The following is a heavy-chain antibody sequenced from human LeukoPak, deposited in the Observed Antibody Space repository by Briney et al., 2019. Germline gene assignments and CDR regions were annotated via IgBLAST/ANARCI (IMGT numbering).Heavy chain of an antibody. Sequence: GASLRLSCAASGFTFSSYSMHWVRQPPGKGLECMAVISYDGSNKYYADSVKGRFTISRDNSKNTLYLQMNSLRAEDTAVYYCAKALGMTGGYYFDYWGQGTLVTVSS. D-gene: IGHD1-14*01. CDR2: ISYDGSNK. CDR1: GFTFSSYS. CDR3: AKALGMTGGYYFDY. J-gene: IGHJ4*02. V-gene: IGHV3-30*18.